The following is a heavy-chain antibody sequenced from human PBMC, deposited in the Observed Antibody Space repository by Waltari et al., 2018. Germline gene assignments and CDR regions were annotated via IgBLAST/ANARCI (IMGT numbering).Heavy chain of an antibody. CDR3: VRDGLGSGWTRVDV. CDR1: GLSFSHYE. CDR2: ISDGDKSI. Sequence: ELQLVESGGGLVQPGGPLSIPCVASGLSFSHYEMNWVRQAPGKGLEWISYISDGDKSISYAESVKGRFTVSRDNAKNSLHLQMNNLRAEDTATYYCVRDGLGSGWTRVDVWGQGTTVTVSS. V-gene: IGHV3-48*03. J-gene: IGHJ6*02. D-gene: IGHD2-15*01.